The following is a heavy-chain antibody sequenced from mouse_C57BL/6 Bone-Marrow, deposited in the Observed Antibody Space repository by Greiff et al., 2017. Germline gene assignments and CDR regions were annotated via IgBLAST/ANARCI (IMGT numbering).Heavy chain of an antibody. CDR2: INSDGSAI. Sequence: EVMLVETGEGLVPPGGSRGLSCEGSGFTFSGFWMSWVRQTPGKTLEWIGDINSDGSAINYAPSIKDRFTIFRDNDKSTLYLQMSNVRSEDTATYFCMRSLYYWGQGTTLTVTS. CDR3: MRSLYY. J-gene: IGHJ2*01. D-gene: IGHD2-3*01. V-gene: IGHV11-1*01. CDR1: GFTFSGFW.